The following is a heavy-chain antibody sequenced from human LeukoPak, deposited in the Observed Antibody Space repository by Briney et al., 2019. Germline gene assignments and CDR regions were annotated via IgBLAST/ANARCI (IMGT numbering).Heavy chain of an antibody. J-gene: IGHJ6*03. CDR2: LFYSGNS. CDR1: GYSISSDNY. D-gene: IGHD3-16*01. CDR3: ARHLNTFDQGGASYYYIDV. Sequence: SETLSLTCAVSGYSISSDNYWSWIRQPPGKGLEWIGNLFYSGNSNYNPSLKSRVTISIDTSKSQFSLKLTSVTAADTAVYYCARHLNTFDQGGASYYYIDVWGKGTTVAVSS. V-gene: IGHV4-38-2*01.